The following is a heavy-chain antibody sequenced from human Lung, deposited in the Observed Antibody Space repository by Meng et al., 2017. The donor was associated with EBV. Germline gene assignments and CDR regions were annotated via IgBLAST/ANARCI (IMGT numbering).Heavy chain of an antibody. J-gene: IGHJ5*02. CDR1: GGTFSSYT. CDR3: AREIVVVPAALNWFDP. Sequence: QGPLVPSGAEWKKPGSSVKVSCKASGGTFSSYTISWVRQAPGQGLEWMGRIIPILGIANYAQKFQGRVTITADKSTSTAYMELSSLRSEDTAVYYCAREIVVVPAALNWFDPWGQGTLVTVSS. D-gene: IGHD2-2*01. CDR2: IIPILGIA. V-gene: IGHV1-69*08.